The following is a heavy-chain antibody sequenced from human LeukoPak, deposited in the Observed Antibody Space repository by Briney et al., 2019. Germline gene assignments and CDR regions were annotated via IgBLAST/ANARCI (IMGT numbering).Heavy chain of an antibody. V-gene: IGHV3-7*01. D-gene: IGHD5-24*01. CDR2: INQDGSEK. CDR1: GLWFGSFW. J-gene: IGHJ4*02. CDR3: ARERDGIFFDY. Sequence: GGSLRLSCAVSGLWFGSFWMSWVRQAPGKGREWVANINQDGSEKYFVDSVRGRFTFSRDNSKNSLHLQMNTLRADVTAVYYCARERDGIFFDYWGQGTLVTVSS.